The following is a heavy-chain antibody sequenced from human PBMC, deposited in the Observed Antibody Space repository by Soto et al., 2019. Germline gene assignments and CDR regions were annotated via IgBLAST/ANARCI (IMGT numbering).Heavy chain of an antibody. CDR2: VSSTGST. J-gene: IGHJ5*02. D-gene: IGHD3-22*01. CDR3: ARFSPPRKSYDSNPGWFDP. V-gene: IGHV4-59*01. CDR1: GGSLNSYY. Sequence: SETLSLTCTVSGGSLNSYYWTWIRQSPGKGLEWIGYVSSTGSTNYNPSLKSRLTISLDTSTNEVSLSLTSVTAADAAVYFCARFSPPRKSYDSNPGWFDPWGQGIMVTVS.